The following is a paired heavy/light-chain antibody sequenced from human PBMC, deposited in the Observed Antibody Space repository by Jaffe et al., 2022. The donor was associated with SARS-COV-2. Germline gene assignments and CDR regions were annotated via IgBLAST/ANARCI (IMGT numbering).Heavy chain of an antibody. J-gene: IGHJ4*02. V-gene: IGHV2-5*02. CDR2: IYWDDDK. D-gene: IGHD3-3*01. Sequence: QITLKESGPTLVKPTQTLTLTCTFSGFSLSTSGVGVGWIRQPPGKALEWLALIYWDDDKRYSPSLKSRLTITKDTSKNQVVLTMTNMDPVDTATYYCAQGLVLRFLEWLPDYWGQGTLVTVSS. CDR1: GFSLSTSGVG. CDR3: AQGLVLRFLEWLPDY.
Light chain of an antibody. CDR1: SSNIGSNT. CDR2: SNN. V-gene: IGLV1-44*01. CDR3: AAWDDSLNGRDVV. Sequence: QSVLTQPPSASGTPGQRVTISCSGSSSNIGSNTVNWYQQLPGTAPKLLIYSNNQRPSGVPDRFSGSKSGTSASLAISGLQSEDEADYYCAAWDDSLNGRDVVFGGGTKLTVL. J-gene: IGLJ2*01.